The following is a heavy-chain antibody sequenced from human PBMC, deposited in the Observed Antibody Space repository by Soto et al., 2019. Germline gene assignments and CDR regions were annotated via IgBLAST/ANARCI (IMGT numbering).Heavy chain of an antibody. V-gene: IGHV3-7*03. J-gene: IGHJ5*02. CDR2: INQSRSNK. CDR3: ARHSYSSGWYWFDP. CDR1: GFSFSTFW. D-gene: IGHD6-19*01. Sequence: GGSLRLSCATSGFSFSTFWLNWVRQAPGRGLEWVSNINQSRSNKYYVDSVKGRFTISRDNAKNSLYLQMNSLRAEDTAVYYCARHSYSSGWYWFDPWGQGTLVTVSS.